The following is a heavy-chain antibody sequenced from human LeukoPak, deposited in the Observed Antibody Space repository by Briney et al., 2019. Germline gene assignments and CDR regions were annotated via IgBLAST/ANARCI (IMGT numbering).Heavy chain of an antibody. CDR2: IYYSGST. CDR3: ARGRVEYYYGSGSSLDY. Sequence: PSETLSLTCTVSGGSISSGGYYWSWIRQHPGKGLEWIGYIYYSGSTYYNPSLKSRVTISVDTSKNQFSLKLSSVTAADTAVYYCARGRVEYYYGSGSSLDYWGQGTLVTVSS. J-gene: IGHJ4*02. CDR1: GGSISSGGYY. D-gene: IGHD3-10*01. V-gene: IGHV4-31*03.